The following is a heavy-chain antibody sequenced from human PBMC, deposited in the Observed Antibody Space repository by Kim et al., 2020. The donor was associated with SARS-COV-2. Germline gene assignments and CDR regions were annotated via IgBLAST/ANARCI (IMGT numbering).Heavy chain of an antibody. CDR3: ARHHSSADAFDI. D-gene: IGHD6-25*01. J-gene: IGHJ3*02. Sequence: YYADSVKGRFTISRDNSKNTLYLQMNSLRAEDTAMYYCARHHSSADAFDIWGQGTMVTVSS. V-gene: IGHV3-33*01.